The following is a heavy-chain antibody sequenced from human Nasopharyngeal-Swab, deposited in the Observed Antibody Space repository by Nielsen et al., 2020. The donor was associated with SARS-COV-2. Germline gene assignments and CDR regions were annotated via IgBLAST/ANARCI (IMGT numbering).Heavy chain of an antibody. J-gene: IGHJ4*02. Sequence: SETLSLTCTVSGGSISSSSYYWGWIRQPPGKGLEWIGSIYYSGSTYYTPSHNSRVTISVDTSKSQFSLKLRSVTAADTAVYYCARAGVDTSTGSSGGCFDYWGQGALVTVSS. CDR2: IYYSGST. V-gene: IGHV4-39*01. CDR3: ARAGVDTSTGSSGGCFDY. D-gene: IGHD3-9*01. CDR1: GGSISSSSYY.